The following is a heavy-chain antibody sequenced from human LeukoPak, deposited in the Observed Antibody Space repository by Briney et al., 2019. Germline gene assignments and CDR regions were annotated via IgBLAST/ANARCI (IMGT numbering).Heavy chain of an antibody. CDR2: IRSTSSYI. CDR3: ARDLGFTVVTGAFDY. D-gene: IGHD4-23*01. Sequence: GGSLRLSCAASGFTFSSYSMNWVRQAPGKGLEWVSSIRSTSSYIYYADSVKGRFTISRDNAKNSLYLQMNSLRAEDTAVYYCARDLGFTVVTGAFDYWGQGTLVTVSS. J-gene: IGHJ4*02. CDR1: GFTFSSYS. V-gene: IGHV3-21*01.